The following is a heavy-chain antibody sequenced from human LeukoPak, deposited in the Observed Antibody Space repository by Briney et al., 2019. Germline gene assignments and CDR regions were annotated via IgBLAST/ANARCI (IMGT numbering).Heavy chain of an antibody. V-gene: IGHV3-66*01. CDR3: ARDRVAGSYDAFDI. Sequence: PGGSLRLSCAASGFTVSSNYMSWVRQAPGKGLEWVSVIYSGGSTYYADSVKGRFTISRDNSKNTLYLQMNSLRAEDTAVYYCARDRVAGSYDAFDIWGQGTMVTVSS. CDR2: IYSGGST. CDR1: GFTVSSNY. D-gene: IGHD6-19*01. J-gene: IGHJ3*02.